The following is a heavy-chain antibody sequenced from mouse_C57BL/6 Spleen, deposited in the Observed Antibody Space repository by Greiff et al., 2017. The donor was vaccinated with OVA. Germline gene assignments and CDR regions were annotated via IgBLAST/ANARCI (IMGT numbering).Heavy chain of an antibody. CDR2: IDPSDSYT. J-gene: IGHJ2*01. Sequence: QVQLQQPGAELVKPGASVKLSCNASGYTFTSYWMQWVKQRPGQGLEWIGEIDPSDSYTNYNQKFKGKATLTVDTSSSTAYMQLSSLTSEDSAVYYCVRTHGEFDYWGQGTTLTVSS. CDR3: VRTHGEFDY. V-gene: IGHV1-50*01. CDR1: GYTFTSYW.